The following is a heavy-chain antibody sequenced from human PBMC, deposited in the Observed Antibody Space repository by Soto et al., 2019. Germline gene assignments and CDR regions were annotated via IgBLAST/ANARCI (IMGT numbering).Heavy chain of an antibody. J-gene: IGHJ6*02. CDR1: GYSFTNYW. Sequence: GESLKISCKGSGYSFTNYWITWVRQMPGKGLEWVGRVHPTDSYSNYSPSFQGHVTISADKSISTAYLQWSSLKASDTAMYYCAKYCSYPSGNYFAYYTYEFDVWGQGTMVTVSS. V-gene: IGHV5-10-1*01. CDR3: AKYCSYPSGNYFAYYTYEFDV. CDR2: VHPTDSYS. D-gene: IGHD3-10*01.